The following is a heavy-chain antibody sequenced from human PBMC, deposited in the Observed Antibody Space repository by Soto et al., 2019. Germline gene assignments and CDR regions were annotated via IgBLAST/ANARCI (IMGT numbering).Heavy chain of an antibody. D-gene: IGHD2-21*01. J-gene: IGHJ5*02. Sequence: SETLSLTCGVSDYSISSGYYWAWIRQPPGKGLEWLGSIYHSGSTYQNPSLSSRVTISVDTSKNQFSLKLSSVTAADTAVYYCASRVVLGWSDWFDPWGQGTLVTVSS. CDR1: DYSISSGYY. V-gene: IGHV4-38-2*01. CDR2: IYHSGST. CDR3: ASRVVLGWSDWFDP.